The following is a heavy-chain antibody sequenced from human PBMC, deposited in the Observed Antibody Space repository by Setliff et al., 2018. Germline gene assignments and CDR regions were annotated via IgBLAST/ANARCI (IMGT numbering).Heavy chain of an antibody. CDR3: VRGPGPSVVVAMPFDR. J-gene: IGHJ4*02. D-gene: IGHD5-12*01. Sequence: ASVKVSCKTSGYNFITFGISWVRQAPGQGLEWMGWISPYNEKTDYAEKFQGRVTMTTDTSTTTVYMEVASLRSDDTAVYYCVRGPGPSVVVAMPFDRWGQGTLVTVSS. V-gene: IGHV1-18*01. CDR2: ISPYNEKT. CDR1: GYNFITFG.